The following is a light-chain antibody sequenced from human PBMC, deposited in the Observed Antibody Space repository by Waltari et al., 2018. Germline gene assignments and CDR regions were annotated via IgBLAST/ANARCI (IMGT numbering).Light chain of an antibody. V-gene: IGKV1D-12*01. CDR2: GAS. Sequence: DTQMTQSPSSVSASVGDRVTMSCRTSQEVSNYLAWYQQKPRKAPKLLIYGASTLERGVPSRFRGRGSGTEFTLANKSLQPDGFGTFYCQQANNFPFTFGQGTRLEI. J-gene: IGKJ5*01. CDR3: QQANNFPFT. CDR1: QEVSNY.